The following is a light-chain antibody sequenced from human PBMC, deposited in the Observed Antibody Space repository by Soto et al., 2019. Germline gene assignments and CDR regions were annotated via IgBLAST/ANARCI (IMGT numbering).Light chain of an antibody. Sequence: EIVMTQSPATLSVSLGEGATLSCRASQTINSNLAWYHQKPGQAPRLLIYGASTRATGIPARFSGSGSGTEFTLTINSLQSEDFAVYYCQQYNNWPRTFGQGTKVDIK. J-gene: IGKJ1*01. CDR2: GAS. V-gene: IGKV3-15*01. CDR3: QQYNNWPRT. CDR1: QTINSN.